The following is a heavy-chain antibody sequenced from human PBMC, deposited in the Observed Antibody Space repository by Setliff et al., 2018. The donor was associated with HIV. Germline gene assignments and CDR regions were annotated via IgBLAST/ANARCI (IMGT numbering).Heavy chain of an antibody. CDR1: GGSISSGSFY. Sequence: SETLSLTCTVSGGSISSGSFYWSWIRQPAGKGLEWIGHIYTSGSTDYNPSLKSRVSISVDTSKNQFSLKLSSVTAADTAVYYCARASTMIVVVIKGFDIWGQGAMVTVS. CDR2: IYTSGST. CDR3: ARASTMIVVVIKGFDI. J-gene: IGHJ3*02. D-gene: IGHD3-22*01. V-gene: IGHV4-61*09.